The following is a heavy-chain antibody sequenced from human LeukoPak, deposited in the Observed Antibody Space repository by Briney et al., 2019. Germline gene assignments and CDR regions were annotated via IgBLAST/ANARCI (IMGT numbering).Heavy chain of an antibody. V-gene: IGHV4-59*01. CDR1: GGSLSSYY. CDR3: ARASNWFDP. CDR2: IYYSGST. J-gene: IGHJ5*02. Sequence: SETLSLTCTVSGGSLSSYYWSWIRQPPGKGLEWIGYIYYSGSTNYNPSLKSRVTISVDTSKNQFSLKLSSVTAADTAVYYCARASNWFDPWGQGTLVTVSS.